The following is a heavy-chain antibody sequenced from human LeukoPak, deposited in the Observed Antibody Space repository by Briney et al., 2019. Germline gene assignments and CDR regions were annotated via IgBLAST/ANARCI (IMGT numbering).Heavy chain of an antibody. J-gene: IGHJ5*02. Sequence: GESLKISCKGSGYSFTSYWIGWVRQMPGKGLEWMGIIYPGDSDTRYSPSFQGQVTISADKSISTAYLQWSSLKASDTAMYYYARHVRYSSGQRGLFDPWGQGTLVTVSS. CDR1: GYSFTSYW. CDR3: ARHVRYSSGQRGLFDP. V-gene: IGHV5-51*01. CDR2: IYPGDSDT. D-gene: IGHD3-22*01.